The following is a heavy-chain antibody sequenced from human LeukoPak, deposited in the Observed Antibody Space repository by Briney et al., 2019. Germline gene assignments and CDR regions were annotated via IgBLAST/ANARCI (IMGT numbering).Heavy chain of an antibody. D-gene: IGHD6-13*01. CDR1: GGTFSSYA. CDR2: IIPILGIA. CDR3: ARAGAAGNFDY. V-gene: IGHV1-69*04. Sequence: ASVKVSCKASGGTFSSYAISWVRQAPGQGLEWMGRIIPILGIANYAQKFQGRVTITADKSTSTAYMELSSLRSEDTAVYYCARAGAAGNFDYWGQGTLVTVSS. J-gene: IGHJ4*02.